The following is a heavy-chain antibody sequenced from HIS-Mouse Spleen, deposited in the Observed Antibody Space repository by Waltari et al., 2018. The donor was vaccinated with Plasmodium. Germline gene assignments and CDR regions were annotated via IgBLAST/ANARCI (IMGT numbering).Heavy chain of an antibody. J-gene: IGHJ4*02. V-gene: IGHV1-2*02. CDR1: GYTFTGYY. Sequence: QVQLVQSGAEVKKPGASVKVSCKASGYTFTGYYMHWVRKAPGQGLEWMGWSNRNNGGTNYAQKFQGRVTMTRDTSISTAYMELSRLRSDDTAVYYCARDPGKVLFDYWGQGTLVTVSS. CDR3: ARDPGKVLFDY. CDR2: SNRNNGGT.